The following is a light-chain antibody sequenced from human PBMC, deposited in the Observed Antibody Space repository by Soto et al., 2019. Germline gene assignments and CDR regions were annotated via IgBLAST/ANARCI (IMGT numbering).Light chain of an antibody. CDR2: DAS. J-gene: IGKJ1*01. CDR1: QSMSTW. CDR3: QQYISDSRT. Sequence: DIQMTQSPSTLSASVGDRVTITCRASQSMSTWLAWYQQKPGKAPKLLIYDASSLESGVPSRCSGSGSGTEFTLTISSLQHDDFATYYCQQYISDSRTCGEGTNVEI. V-gene: IGKV1-5*01.